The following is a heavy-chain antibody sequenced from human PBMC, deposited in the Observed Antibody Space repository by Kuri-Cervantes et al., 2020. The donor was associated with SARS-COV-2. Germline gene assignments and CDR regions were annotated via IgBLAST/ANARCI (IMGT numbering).Heavy chain of an antibody. V-gene: IGHV4-38-2*02. D-gene: IGHD3-22*01. J-gene: IGHJ4*02. CDR2: IYHSGST. CDR3: ASALAYYSDSSGFTYYFDY. Sequence: SETLSLTCTVSGYSISSSYYWGWIRQPPGKGLEWIGSIYHSGSTYYNPSLKSRVTISVDTSKNQFSLKLSSVTAADTAVYYCASALAYYSDSSGFTYYFDYWGQGTQVTVSS. CDR1: GYSISSSYY.